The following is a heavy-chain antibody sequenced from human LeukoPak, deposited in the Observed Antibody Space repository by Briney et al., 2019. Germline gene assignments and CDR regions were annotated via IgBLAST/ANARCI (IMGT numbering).Heavy chain of an antibody. Sequence: SETLSLTCTVSGGSISSYYWSWIRQPPGKGLEWIGYIYHSGSTYYNPSLKSRVTISVDRSKNQFSLKLSSVTAADTAVYYCARVEYSSSSESLDYWGQGTLVTVSS. V-gene: IGHV4-59*12. CDR1: GGSISSYY. CDR3: ARVEYSSSSESLDY. J-gene: IGHJ4*02. D-gene: IGHD6-6*01. CDR2: IYHSGST.